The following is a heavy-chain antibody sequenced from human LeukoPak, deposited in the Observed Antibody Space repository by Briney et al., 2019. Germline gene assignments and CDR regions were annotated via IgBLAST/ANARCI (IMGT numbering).Heavy chain of an antibody. CDR2: IRYDGSNK. CDR1: GFTFSSYG. V-gene: IGHV3-30*02. CDR3: ARDRAEYGSSSFGFDF. D-gene: IGHD6-6*01. J-gene: IGHJ4*02. Sequence: GGSLRLSCAASGFTFSSYGMHWVRQAPGKGLEWVAFIRYDGSNKYYADSVKGRFTISRDNAKNSLYLQMNSLRAEDTAVYYCARDRAEYGSSSFGFDFWGQGTLVTVSS.